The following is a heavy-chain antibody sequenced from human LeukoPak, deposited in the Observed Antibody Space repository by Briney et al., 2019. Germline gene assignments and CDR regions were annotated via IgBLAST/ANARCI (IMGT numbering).Heavy chain of an antibody. CDR2: ISGSGGST. CDR1: GFTFSSYA. Sequence: GGSLRLSCAASGFTFSSYAMSWVRQAPGKGLEWVSAISGSGGSTYYVDSVKGRFTISRDNSKNTLFLQMNSLRAEDTAVYYCAKDRYQLLYGWFDPWGQGTLVTVSS. CDR3: AKDRYQLLYGWFDP. J-gene: IGHJ5*02. V-gene: IGHV3-23*01. D-gene: IGHD2-2*02.